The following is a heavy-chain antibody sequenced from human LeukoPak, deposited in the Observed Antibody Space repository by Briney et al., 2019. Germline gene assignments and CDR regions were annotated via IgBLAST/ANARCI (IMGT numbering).Heavy chain of an antibody. Sequence: QPGGSLRLSCAASGFTFSSYEMNWVRQAPGKGLEWVSYISNSGSTIYYADSVKGRFTISRDNSKNTLYLQMNSLRAEDTALYYCARYYSSWLFYFDYWGQGTLVTVSS. CDR2: ISNSGSTI. J-gene: IGHJ4*02. V-gene: IGHV3-48*03. CDR1: GFTFSSYE. CDR3: ARYYSSWLFYFDY. D-gene: IGHD6-13*01.